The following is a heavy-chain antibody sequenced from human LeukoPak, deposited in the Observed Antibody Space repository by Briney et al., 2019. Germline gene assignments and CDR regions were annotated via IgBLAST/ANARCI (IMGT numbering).Heavy chain of an antibody. CDR1: GFTFSHYW. J-gene: IGHJ3*02. CDR3: AKEGSWGAHDAFDI. D-gene: IGHD6-13*01. V-gene: IGHV3-7*03. CDR2: IKPDGSEK. Sequence: GGSRRLSCAASGFTFSHYWVTWVRQAPGKGLEWVANIKPDGSEKYYVDSVKGRFTISRDNSKNSLYLQMNSLRAEDTAVYYCAKEGSWGAHDAFDIWGQGTMVTVSS.